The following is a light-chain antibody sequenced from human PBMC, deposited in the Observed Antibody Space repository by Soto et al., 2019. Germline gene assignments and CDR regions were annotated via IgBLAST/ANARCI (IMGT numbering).Light chain of an antibody. Sequence: QSVLTQPPSASGTPGQRVTISCSGSTSNIGSYTVTWYQQLPGTAPKVLIYRNTERPSGVPDRFSGSKSGTSASLAISGLQSEDEADYYCAAWDYSLDGVVFGGWTKLTVL. J-gene: IGLJ2*01. CDR3: AAWDYSLDGVV. V-gene: IGLV1-44*01. CDR2: RNT. CDR1: TSNIGSYT.